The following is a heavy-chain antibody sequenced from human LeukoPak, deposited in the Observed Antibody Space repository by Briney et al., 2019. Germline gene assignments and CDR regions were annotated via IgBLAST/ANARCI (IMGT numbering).Heavy chain of an antibody. Sequence: SETLSLTCTVSGGSISSYYWSWIRQPPGKGLEWIGYNYYSGSTNYNPSLKSRVTISVDTSKNQFSLKLSSVTAADTAVYYCARTNSGSYYGSYNWFDPWGQGTLVTVSS. CDR3: ARTNSGSYYGSYNWFDP. CDR2: NYYSGST. D-gene: IGHD1-26*01. CDR1: GGSISSYY. V-gene: IGHV4-59*01. J-gene: IGHJ5*02.